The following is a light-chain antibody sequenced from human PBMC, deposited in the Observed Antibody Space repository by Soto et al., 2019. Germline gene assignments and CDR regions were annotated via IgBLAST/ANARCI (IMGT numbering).Light chain of an antibody. J-gene: IGLJ3*02. Sequence: QSVLTQAPSASGTPGQRVTISCSGSSSNIGRNTVYWYQQLPGTAPKLLIYNHIKRPSGVPDRFSASSSGTSASLAISGLQSEDWADYYCASWDASLHGPVFGGGTMLAVL. CDR3: ASWDASLHGPV. V-gene: IGLV1-44*01. CDR1: SSNIGRNT. CDR2: NHI.